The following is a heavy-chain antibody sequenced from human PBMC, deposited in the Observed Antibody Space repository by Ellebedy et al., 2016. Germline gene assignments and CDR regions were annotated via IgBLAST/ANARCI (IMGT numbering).Heavy chain of an antibody. CDR2: ISYDGSIK. Sequence: GESLKISXAASGFTFSSYTMHWVRQAPGKGLEWVALISYDGSIKYSADSMKGRFTISRDNSKNTLYLQMNSLRTEDTAVYYCARDRGGSYWGDYFDYWGQGTLVTVSS. CDR3: ARDRGGSYWGDYFDY. CDR1: GFTFSSYT. V-gene: IGHV3-30-3*01. D-gene: IGHD1-26*01. J-gene: IGHJ4*02.